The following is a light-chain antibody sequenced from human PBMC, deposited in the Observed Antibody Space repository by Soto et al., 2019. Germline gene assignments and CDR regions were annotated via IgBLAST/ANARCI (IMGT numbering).Light chain of an antibody. J-gene: IGLJ3*02. CDR1: TSSIGSNT. V-gene: IGLV1-44*01. CDR3: AVWDDSLNAWV. CDR2: SND. Sequence: QSVVTQPPSASGTPGQSVTVSCSGSTSSIGSNTVNWYQQLPGTAPKLLVYSNDQRPSGVPDRFSASKSGTSAFLAISGLQSEDEADYDCAVWDDSLNAWVFGGGTKVTVL.